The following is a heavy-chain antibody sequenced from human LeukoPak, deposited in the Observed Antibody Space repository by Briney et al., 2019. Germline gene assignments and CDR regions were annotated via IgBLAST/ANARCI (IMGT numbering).Heavy chain of an antibody. CDR1: GFTVSSNY. Sequence: GGSLRLSCAASGFTVSSNYMTWVRQAPGKGLEWVSVIYSGGDTYYADSVKGRFTISRDNSKKTLYLQMNSLRAEDTAVYYCARAEGGGYFDYWGQGTLVTVSS. CDR2: IYSGGDT. V-gene: IGHV3-66*01. CDR3: ARAEGGGYFDY. J-gene: IGHJ4*02. D-gene: IGHD3-16*01.